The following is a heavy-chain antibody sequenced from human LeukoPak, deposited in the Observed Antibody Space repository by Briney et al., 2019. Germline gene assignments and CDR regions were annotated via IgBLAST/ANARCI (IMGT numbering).Heavy chain of an antibody. CDR1: GGSISSSSYY. Sequence: PSETLSLTCTVSGGSISSSSYYWGWIRQPPGKGLEWIGSIYYSGSTYYNPSLKSRVTISVDTSKNQFSLKLSSVTAADTAVYYCARDTDYTGRWFDPWGQGTLVTVSS. CDR3: ARDTDYTGRWFDP. D-gene: IGHD4-11*01. V-gene: IGHV4-39*07. J-gene: IGHJ5*02. CDR2: IYYSGST.